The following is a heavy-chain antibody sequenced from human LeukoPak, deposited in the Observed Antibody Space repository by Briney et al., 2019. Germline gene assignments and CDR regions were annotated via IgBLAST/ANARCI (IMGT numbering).Heavy chain of an antibody. CDR3: ARDSHRPMVTAFDY. Sequence: GGSLRLSCAASGFTFSSYWMSWVRQAPGKGLEWVANIKQDGSEKYYVDSVKGGVTISRDNAKNTLYMEMNRLRDEDTAGYYCARDSHRPMVTAFDYWGQGTLVTVSS. V-gene: IGHV3-7*01. CDR1: GFTFSSYW. CDR2: IKQDGSEK. J-gene: IGHJ4*02. D-gene: IGHD5-18*01.